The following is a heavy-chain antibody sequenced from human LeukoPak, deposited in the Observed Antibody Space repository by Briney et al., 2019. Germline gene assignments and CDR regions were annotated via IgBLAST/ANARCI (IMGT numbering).Heavy chain of an antibody. V-gene: IGHV3-11*01. CDR2: ISSSGSTI. J-gene: IGHJ5*02. CDR1: GFTFSDYY. Sequence: GGSLRLSCAASGFTFSDYYMSWIRQDPGKGLEWVSYISSSGSTIYYADSLKGRFTISRDNAKNSLYLQMNSLRAEDTAVYYCARVLREWLLFGGFDPWGQGTLVTVSS. D-gene: IGHD3-3*01. CDR3: ARVLREWLLFGGFDP.